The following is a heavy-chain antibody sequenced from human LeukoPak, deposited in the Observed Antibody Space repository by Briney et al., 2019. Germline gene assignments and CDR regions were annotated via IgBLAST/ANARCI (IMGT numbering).Heavy chain of an antibody. J-gene: IGHJ4*02. Sequence: VASVKVSCKASGYRFTTYFIHWVRQAPGQGLEWMGLISPRGGDTTYAQSFQGRVSMTRDTSTTTVYMELTSLRAEDTAVYYCARGEISGPVWYFDYWGQGTLVTVSS. CDR3: ARGEISGPVWYFDY. CDR1: GYRFTTYF. D-gene: IGHD6-19*01. CDR2: ISPRGGDT. V-gene: IGHV1-46*01.